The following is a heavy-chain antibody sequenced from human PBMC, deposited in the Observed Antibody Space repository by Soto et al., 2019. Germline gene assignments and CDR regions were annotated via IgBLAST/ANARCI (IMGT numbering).Heavy chain of an antibody. CDR2: VYYDGNT. V-gene: IGHV4-59*08. CDR1: GVSFRPYF. Sequence: QVQLQESGPGLVKPAETLSLTCTVSGVSFRPYFWSWIRQSPALGLEWIGYVYYDGNTKYNPSLRSRVVISIDNSKNQLSLSLMSVTAADTAVYYCARQGPSRPFDYWGQGVLVTVSS. J-gene: IGHJ4*02. D-gene: IGHD6-13*01. CDR3: ARQGPSRPFDY.